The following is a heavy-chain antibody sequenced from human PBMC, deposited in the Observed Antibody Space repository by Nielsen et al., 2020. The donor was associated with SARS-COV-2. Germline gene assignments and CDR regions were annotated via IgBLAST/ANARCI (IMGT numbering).Heavy chain of an antibody. V-gene: IGHV3-9*01. CDR1: GFTFDDYA. D-gene: IGHD3-10*01. J-gene: IGHJ6*02. CDR3: AKDITMVRGVPPYGMDV. CDR2: ISWNSGSI. Sequence: GGSLRLSCAASGFTFDDYAMHWVRQAPGKGLEWVSGISWNSGSIGYADSVKGRFTISRDNAKNSLYLQMNSLRAEDTALYYCAKDITMVRGVPPYGMDVWGQGTTVTVSS.